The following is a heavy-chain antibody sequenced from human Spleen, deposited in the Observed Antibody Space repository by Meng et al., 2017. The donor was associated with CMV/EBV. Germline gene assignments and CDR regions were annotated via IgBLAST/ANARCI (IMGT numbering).Heavy chain of an antibody. CDR1: GVTFNYYY. V-gene: IGHV3-72*01. CDR3: AIDGGGYCSS. J-gene: IGHJ4*02. CDR2: IRDKANNYMT. Sequence: GGSLRLSCAASGVTFNYYYIHWVRQAPGKGLEWVGRIRDKANNYMTEYAASVKGKFTTSRDDSKNSVYLQMNSLQTEDTAVYFCAIDGGGYCSSWGQGTLVTVPQ. D-gene: IGHD6-13*01.